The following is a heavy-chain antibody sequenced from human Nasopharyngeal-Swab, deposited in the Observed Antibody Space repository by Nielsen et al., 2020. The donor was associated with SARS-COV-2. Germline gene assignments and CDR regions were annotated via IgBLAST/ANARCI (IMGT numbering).Heavy chain of an antibody. Sequence: ASVKVSCKASGYTFTGYYMHWVRQAPGQGLEWMGYINPNSGDTNSVQKFQGRVTMTRDTSISTAYMELSRLRSDDTAVYYCALGLELLWPTKDAFDIWGQGTMVSISS. J-gene: IGHJ3*02. V-gene: IGHV1-2*02. D-gene: IGHD3-10*01. CDR2: INPNSGDT. CDR3: ALGLELLWPTKDAFDI. CDR1: GYTFTGYY.